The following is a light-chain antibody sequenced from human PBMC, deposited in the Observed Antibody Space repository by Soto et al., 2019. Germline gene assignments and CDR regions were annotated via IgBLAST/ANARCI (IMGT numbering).Light chain of an antibody. Sequence: SVLTQPPSASGTPGQRVTISCSGSSSNIGSNYVYWYQQLPGTAPKLLIYSNNQRPSGVPDRFSGSKSGTSASLAISGLRSEDAADYYCAAWDDSLSGYVFGTGTKVTVL. CDR3: AAWDDSLSGYV. CDR1: SSNIGSNY. J-gene: IGLJ1*01. V-gene: IGLV1-47*02. CDR2: SNN.